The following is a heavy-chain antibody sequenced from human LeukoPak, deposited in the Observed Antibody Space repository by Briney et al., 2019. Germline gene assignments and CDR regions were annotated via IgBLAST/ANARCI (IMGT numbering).Heavy chain of an antibody. V-gene: IGHV3-64*01. CDR2: ISSNGGST. D-gene: IGHD1-26*01. CDR1: GFSLRSYA. CDR3: ARAPYSGSYSDY. Sequence: PGGSLRLSCAASGFSLRSYAMHWVRQAPGKGLEYVSAISSNGGSTFYVNSVEGRFTISRDNSKNTLYHQMGSLRAEDMAVYYCARAPYSGSYSDYWGQGTLVTVSS. J-gene: IGHJ4*02.